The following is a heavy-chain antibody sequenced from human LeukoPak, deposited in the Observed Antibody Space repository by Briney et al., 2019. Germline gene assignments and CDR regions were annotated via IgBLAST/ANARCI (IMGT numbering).Heavy chain of an antibody. Sequence: ASVKASCTASGGTLSSYAVGWVRKAPGQVLEWMGGIIPIFGTANYAEKFQGRVTSTADESTSTAYMELSSLRSEDTAVYYCAREVPPFDPWGQGILVNVCS. J-gene: IGHJ5*02. CDR1: GGTLSSYA. D-gene: IGHD4/OR15-4a*01. CDR3: AREVPPFDP. V-gene: IGHV1-69*13. CDR2: IIPIFGTA.